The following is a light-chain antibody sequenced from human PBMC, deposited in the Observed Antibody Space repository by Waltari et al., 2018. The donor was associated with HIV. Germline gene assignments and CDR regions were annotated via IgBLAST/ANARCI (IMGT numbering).Light chain of an antibody. J-gene: IGKJ3*01. V-gene: IGKV1-39*01. Sequence: DIQMTQSPSSLSASVGDRVTITCRTSQNINNFLNWYQQKPGKAPKLLIYSASTLESGVPSSFIGSGSRTSSPPPISGLQPDIFATYYCRQGYGPPLTFGPGTKVDL. CDR3: RQGYGPPLT. CDR2: SAS. CDR1: QNINNF.